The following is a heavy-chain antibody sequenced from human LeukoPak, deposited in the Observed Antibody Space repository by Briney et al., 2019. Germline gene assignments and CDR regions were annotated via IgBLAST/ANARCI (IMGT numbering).Heavy chain of an antibody. CDR1: GFTFSSYA. J-gene: IGHJ4*02. CDR2: ISGSGGST. Sequence: PGGSLRLSCAASGFTFSSYAMSWVRQAPGKGLEWDSAISGSGGSTYYADSVKGRFTISRDNSKNTLYLQMNSLRAEDTALYYCAQVMGVRGAPSDYWGQGTLVTVSS. V-gene: IGHV3-23*01. D-gene: IGHD3-10*01. CDR3: AQVMGVRGAPSDY.